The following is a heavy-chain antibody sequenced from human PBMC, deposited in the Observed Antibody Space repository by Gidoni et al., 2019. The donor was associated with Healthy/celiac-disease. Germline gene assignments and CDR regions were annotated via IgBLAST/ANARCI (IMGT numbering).Heavy chain of an antibody. CDR2: IDPSDSYT. J-gene: IGHJ4*02. D-gene: IGHD1-26*01. Sequence: EVQLVQSGAEVKKPGESLRISCKGSGYSFTSYWISWVRQMPGKGLEWMGRIDPSDSYTNYSPSFQGHVTISADKSISTAYLQWSSLKASDTAMYYCARHEIGSGSYYGAHYWGQGTLVTVSS. CDR3: ARHEIGSGSYYGAHY. V-gene: IGHV5-10-1*03. CDR1: GYSFTSYW.